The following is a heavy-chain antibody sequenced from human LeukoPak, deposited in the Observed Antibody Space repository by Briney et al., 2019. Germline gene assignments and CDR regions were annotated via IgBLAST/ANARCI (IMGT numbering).Heavy chain of an antibody. J-gene: IGHJ4*02. CDR2: SNPSGDST. V-gene: IGHV1-46*01. Sequence: GASVKVSCKASGYTFTNYYIHWVRQAPGHGLEWMGISNPSGDSTNYAQKFQGRVTMTRDTSTSTVYMELSSLRSEDTAVYYCAREGGAYCTNGVCYNDYWGQGTLVTVSS. CDR1: GYTFTNYY. D-gene: IGHD2-8*01. CDR3: AREGGAYCTNGVCYNDY.